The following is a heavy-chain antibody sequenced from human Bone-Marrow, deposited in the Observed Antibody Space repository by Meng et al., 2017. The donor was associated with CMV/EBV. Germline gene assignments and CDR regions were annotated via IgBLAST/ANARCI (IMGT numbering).Heavy chain of an antibody. D-gene: IGHD3-10*01. CDR1: GYTFRTYY. J-gene: IGHJ4*02. V-gene: IGHV1-46*01. Sequence: ASVKVSCKTSGYTFRTYYIHWVRQVSGQGLEWMGIINPTGGKTRYAQKFQDRIIMTTDTSTSTVYMKLSSLRSEDTALYYCTRAGRGVPGDFDYWGQGTLVTVSS. CDR3: TRAGRGVPGDFDY. CDR2: INPTGGKT.